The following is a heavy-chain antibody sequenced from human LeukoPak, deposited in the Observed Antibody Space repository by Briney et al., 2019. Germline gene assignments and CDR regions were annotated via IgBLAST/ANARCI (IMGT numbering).Heavy chain of an antibody. J-gene: IGHJ4*02. CDR3: AKSPGGLVSTSFDN. V-gene: IGHV3-23*01. CDR2: ISVSGGST. CDR1: GFTFSTYA. D-gene: IGHD3-16*01. Sequence: GGSLRLSCAASGFTFSTYAMSWVRQAPGKGLEWVSVISVSGGSTYYADSVKGRLTISRDNSKNTLYLQMNSLRAEDTAVYYCAKSPGGLVSTSFDNWGQGTLVTVSS.